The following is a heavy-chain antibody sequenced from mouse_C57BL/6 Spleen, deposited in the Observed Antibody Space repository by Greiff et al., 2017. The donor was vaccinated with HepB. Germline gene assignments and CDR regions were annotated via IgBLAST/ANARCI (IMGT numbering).Heavy chain of an antibody. J-gene: IGHJ4*01. CDR2: IWRGGST. CDR1: GFSLTSYG. D-gene: IGHD3-2*02. Sequence: QVQLKESGPGLVQPSQRLSIPCTVSGFSLTSYGVHWVRQSPGKGLEWLGVIWRGGSTDYNAAFMSRLSITKDNSKSQVFYKMNSLQADDTAIYYCAKNNQLRLGYYAMDYWGQGTSVTVSS. CDR3: AKNNQLRLGYYAMDY. V-gene: IGHV2-5*01.